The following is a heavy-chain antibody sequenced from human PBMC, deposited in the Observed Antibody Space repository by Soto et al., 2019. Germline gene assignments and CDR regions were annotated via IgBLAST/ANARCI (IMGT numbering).Heavy chain of an antibody. CDR3: AGDKVAAAGRFDY. J-gene: IGHJ4*02. Sequence: QVQLVQSGAEVKKPGASVKVSCKASGYTFTSYAMHWVRQAPGQRLEWMGWINAGNGNTKYSQKFQGRVTITRDTSASTAYMELSSLRSEDTAVYYCAGDKVAAAGRFDYWGQGTLVTVSS. V-gene: IGHV1-3*01. CDR1: GYTFTSYA. CDR2: INAGNGNT. D-gene: IGHD6-13*01.